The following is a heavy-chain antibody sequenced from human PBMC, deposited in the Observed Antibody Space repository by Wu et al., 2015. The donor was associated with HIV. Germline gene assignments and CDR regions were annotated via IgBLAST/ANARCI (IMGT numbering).Heavy chain of an antibody. CDR1: GGTFSSYA. CDR2: IIPIFGTA. V-gene: IGHV1-69*13. CDR3: ARDRGLVVVVAATPRQMSFDI. J-gene: IGHJ3*02. D-gene: IGHD2-15*01. Sequence: QVQLVQSGAEVKKPGSSVKVSCKASGGTFSSYAINWVRQAPGQGLEWMGRIIPIFGTANYAQKFQGRVTITADESTSTAYMELSSLRSEDTAVYYCARDRGLVVVVAATPRQMSFDIWGPKGQWSPSL.